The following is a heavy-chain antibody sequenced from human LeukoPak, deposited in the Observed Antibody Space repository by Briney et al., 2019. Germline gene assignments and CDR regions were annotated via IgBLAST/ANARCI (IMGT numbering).Heavy chain of an antibody. D-gene: IGHD6-13*01. Sequence: SVKVSCKASGGTFSSYAISWVRQAPGQGLEWMGGIIPIFGTANYAQKFQGRVTITTDESTSAAYMELSSLRSEDTAVYYCASLAAADYYFDYWGQGTLVTVSS. V-gene: IGHV1-69*05. CDR1: GGTFSSYA. CDR3: ASLAAADYYFDY. CDR2: IIPIFGTA. J-gene: IGHJ4*02.